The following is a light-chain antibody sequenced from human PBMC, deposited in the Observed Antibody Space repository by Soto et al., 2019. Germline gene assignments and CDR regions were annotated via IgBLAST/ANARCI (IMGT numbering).Light chain of an antibody. CDR3: QQYGSSGT. CDR2: GAS. J-gene: IGKJ1*01. V-gene: IGKV3-20*01. CDR1: QSVSSSY. Sequence: EIVLTQSPGTLCVSAGERATLSCRASQSVSSSYLAWYQQKPGQAPRLLIYGASSRATGIPDRFSGSGSGTDFTLTISRLEPDDFAVDDCQQYGSSGTFGQGTKVDIK.